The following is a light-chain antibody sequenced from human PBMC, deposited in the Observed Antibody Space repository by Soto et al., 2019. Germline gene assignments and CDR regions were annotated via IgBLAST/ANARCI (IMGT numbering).Light chain of an antibody. V-gene: IGLV2-23*02. CDR2: EVT. CDR1: NSDVGSYDL. Sequence: QSVLTQPASVSGSPGQSITISCTGTNSDVGSYDLVSWYQLNPGKAPKLMIYEVTKRPSVFSNRFSGSKSGNTASLTISGLQAEDEAEYYCCSYAGSSTYVFGSGTQLTVL. J-gene: IGLJ7*01. CDR3: CSYAGSSTYV.